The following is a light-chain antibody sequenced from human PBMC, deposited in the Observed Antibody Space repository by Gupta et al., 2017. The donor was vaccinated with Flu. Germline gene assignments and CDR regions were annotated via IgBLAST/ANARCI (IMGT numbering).Light chain of an antibody. CDR2: GAS. J-gene: IGKJ1*01. V-gene: IGKV3-15*01. CDR1: QSVSRN. CDR3: QQYNDWPQT. Sequence: IVMTQSPGTLSVSPGERATLSCRASQSVSRNLAWYQQKTGQAPRLLIYGASTRATGIPARFSGSGSGTEFTLTIGSLQSEDFEVYYCQQYNDWPQTFGQGTKVEIK.